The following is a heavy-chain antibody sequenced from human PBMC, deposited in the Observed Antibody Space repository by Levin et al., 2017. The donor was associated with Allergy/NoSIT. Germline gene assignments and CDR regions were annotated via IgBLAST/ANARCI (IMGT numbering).Heavy chain of an antibody. CDR3: GRLAKDGSSWYGGGFDY. J-gene: IGHJ4*02. Sequence: GGSLRLSCAASGFTFDDYGMSWVRQGPGKGLEWLSGMNWNGDYTGYADSVKGRFTISRDNAKNSLHLQMNSLRVEDTALYYCGRLAKDGSSWYGGGFDYWGQGTQVTVSS. D-gene: IGHD6-13*01. CDR2: MNWNGDYT. CDR1: GFTFDDYG. V-gene: IGHV3-20*04.